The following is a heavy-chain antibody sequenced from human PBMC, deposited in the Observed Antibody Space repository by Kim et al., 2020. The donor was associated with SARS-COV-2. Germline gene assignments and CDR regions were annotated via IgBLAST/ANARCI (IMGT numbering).Heavy chain of an antibody. CDR1: GGSISSGDYY. Sequence: SETLSLTYTVSGGSISSGDYYWSWIRQPPGKGLEWIGYIYYSGSTYYNPSLKSRVTISVDTSKNQFSLKLSSVTAADTAVYYCASMVVAATRHPYFFDYWGQGTLVTVSS. CDR3: ASMVVAATRHPYFFDY. CDR2: IYYSGST. J-gene: IGHJ4*02. V-gene: IGHV4-30-4*01. D-gene: IGHD2-15*01.